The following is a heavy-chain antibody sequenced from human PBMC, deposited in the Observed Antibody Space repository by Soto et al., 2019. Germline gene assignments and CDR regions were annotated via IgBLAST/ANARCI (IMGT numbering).Heavy chain of an antibody. D-gene: IGHD2-8*01. Sequence: GGSLRLSCAASGFTFSSYAMHWVRQAPGKGLEWVAVISYDGSNKYYADSVKGRFTISRDNSKNTLYLQMNSLRAEDTAVYYCARDDGPNYYYYGMDVWGQGTTVTVSS. CDR1: GFTFSSYA. J-gene: IGHJ6*02. V-gene: IGHV3-30-3*01. CDR2: ISYDGSNK. CDR3: ARDDGPNYYYYGMDV.